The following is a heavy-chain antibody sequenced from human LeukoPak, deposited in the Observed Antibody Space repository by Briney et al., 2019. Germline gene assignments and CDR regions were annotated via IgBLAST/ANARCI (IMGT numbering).Heavy chain of an antibody. J-gene: IGHJ4*02. Sequence: GGSLRLSCAASGFTVSSNYMSWVRQAPGKGLEYVSVIYTGGSTYYADSVKGRFTISRDKSKNTLDLQMDSLRAEDTAVHYCARLIAAAGRVYFDSWGQGTLVTVS. CDR3: ARLIAAAGRVYFDS. V-gene: IGHV3-53*01. CDR2: IYTGGST. D-gene: IGHD6-13*01. CDR1: GFTVSSNY.